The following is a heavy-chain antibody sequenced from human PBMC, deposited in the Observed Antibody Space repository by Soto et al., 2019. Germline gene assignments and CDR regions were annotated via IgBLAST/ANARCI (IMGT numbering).Heavy chain of an antibody. V-gene: IGHV4-34*01. CDR3: ARHIAVAGTWVSIDY. J-gene: IGHJ4*02. CDR1: GGSISSYY. D-gene: IGHD6-19*01. Sequence: SETLSLTCTVSGGSISSYYWSWISQPPGKGLEWIGEINHSGSTNYSPSFQGHVTISADKSISTAYLQWSSLKASDTAMYYCARHIAVAGTWVSIDYWGQGTLVTVSS. CDR2: INHSGST.